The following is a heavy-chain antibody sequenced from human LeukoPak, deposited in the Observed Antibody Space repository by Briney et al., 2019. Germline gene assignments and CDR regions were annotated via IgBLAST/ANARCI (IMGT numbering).Heavy chain of an antibody. D-gene: IGHD6-13*01. V-gene: IGHV3-30-3*01. CDR3: ARSRIAAAFNWFDP. J-gene: IGHJ5*02. CDR1: GFTFSSYA. CDR2: ISYDGSNK. Sequence: GGSLRLSCAASGFTFSSYAMHWVRQAPGKGLERVPVISYDGSNKYYADSVKGRFTISRDNSKNTLYLQMNSLRAEDTAVYYCARSRIAAAFNWFDPWGQGTLVTVSS.